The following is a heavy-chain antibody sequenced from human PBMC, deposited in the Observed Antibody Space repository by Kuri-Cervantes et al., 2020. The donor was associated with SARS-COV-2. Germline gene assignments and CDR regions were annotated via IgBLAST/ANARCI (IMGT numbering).Heavy chain of an antibody. J-gene: IGHJ4*02. D-gene: IGHD3-10*01. Sequence: GESLKISCAASGFIFSTYGMNWVRQAPGKGLEWVSYISSGITTIHYAESVKGRFTISRDNSKNTLYLQMNSLRAEDTAVYYCAKDLGFGELLSGVVNDYWGQGTLVTVSS. CDR2: ISSGITTI. CDR1: GFIFSTYG. CDR3: AKDLGFGELLSGVVNDY. V-gene: IGHV3-48*01.